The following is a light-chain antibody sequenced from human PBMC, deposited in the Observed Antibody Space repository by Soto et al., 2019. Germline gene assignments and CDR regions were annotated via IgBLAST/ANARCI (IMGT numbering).Light chain of an antibody. CDR3: QQSYTTVYT. CDR1: QTIGAK. V-gene: IGKV1-39*01. J-gene: IGKJ2*01. CDR2: DAS. Sequence: DIQMTQSPSSLSASVGDRVTITCRASQTIGAKLSWYRQKLGKAPTLLIYDASTLQSGVPSRLSGLGSGTDFALTITSLQSDDSATYYCQQSYTTVYTFGQGTKVDIK.